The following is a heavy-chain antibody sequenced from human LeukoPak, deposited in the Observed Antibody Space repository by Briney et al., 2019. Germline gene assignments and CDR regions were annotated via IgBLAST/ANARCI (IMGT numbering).Heavy chain of an antibody. CDR2: ITGGGGGT. CDR3: AKGSSSSCYTGLDP. Sequence: GGSLRLSCAASGFTFNSYAMTWLRQPPGKELEWVSAITGGGGGTFYADSVKGRFTISRDNSNNTLYLEMNSLRAEDTALYYCAKGSSSSCYTGLDPWGQGTPVTVSS. CDR1: GFTFNSYA. V-gene: IGHV3-23*01. J-gene: IGHJ5*02. D-gene: IGHD2-2*02.